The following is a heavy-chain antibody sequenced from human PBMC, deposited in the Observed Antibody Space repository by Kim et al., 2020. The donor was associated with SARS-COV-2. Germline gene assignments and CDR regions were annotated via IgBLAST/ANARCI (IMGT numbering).Heavy chain of an antibody. CDR1: GFTFSSYA. CDR3: ARARRIRNVISCMDP. J-gene: IGHJ5*02. Sequence: GGSLRLSCAASGFTFSSYAMRWVRQAPGKGLEWVSVISSGGSSTYYADSVKGRFTISRDNSKNTLYLQMNSLRAEDTAVYYCARARRIRNVISCMDPWG. D-gene: IGHD3-10*01. V-gene: IGHV3-NL1*01. CDR2: ISSGGSST.